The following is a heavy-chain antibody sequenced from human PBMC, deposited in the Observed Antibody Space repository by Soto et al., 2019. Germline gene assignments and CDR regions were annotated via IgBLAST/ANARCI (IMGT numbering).Heavy chain of an antibody. J-gene: IGHJ4*02. CDR3: ARATYYYDSSGYYGYYFDY. Sequence: LSLTCTASGGSISSYYWSWIRQPPGKGLEWIGYIYYSGSTNYNSSLKSRVTISVDTSKNQLSLKLSSVTAADTAVYYCARATYYYDSSGYYGYYFDYWGQGTLVTVSS. CDR2: IYYSGST. V-gene: IGHV4-59*01. CDR1: GGSISSYY. D-gene: IGHD3-22*01.